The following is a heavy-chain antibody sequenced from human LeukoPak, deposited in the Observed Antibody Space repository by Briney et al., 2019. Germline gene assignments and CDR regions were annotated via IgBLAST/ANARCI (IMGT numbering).Heavy chain of an antibody. D-gene: IGHD4-17*01. J-gene: IGHJ4*02. V-gene: IGHV3-11*01. CDR2: LSNSGSSI. CDR3: TREPNDYGDYCRHY. Sequence: GGSLRLSCAASGISFSGDFMSWIRQAPGKGLEWVAYLSNSGSSIYYADSVKGRFTISRDNVNNSLFLQMNSLRVDDTALYYCTREPNDYGDYCRHYWGQGTLVTVSS. CDR1: GISFSGDF.